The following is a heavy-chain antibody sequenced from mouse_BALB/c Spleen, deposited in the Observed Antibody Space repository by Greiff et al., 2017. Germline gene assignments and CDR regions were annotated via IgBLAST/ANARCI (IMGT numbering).Heavy chain of an antibody. CDR3: AREYGNGFAY. J-gene: IGHJ3*01. CDR2: INPSSGYT. V-gene: IGHV1-4*02. D-gene: IGHD2-10*02. CDR1: GYTFTSYT. Sequence: VKLQESAAELARPGASVKMSCKASGYTFTSYTMHWVKQRPGQGLEWIGYINPSSGYTEYNQKFKDKTTLTADKSSSTAYMQLSSLTSEDSAVYYCAREYGNGFAYWGQGTLVTVSA.